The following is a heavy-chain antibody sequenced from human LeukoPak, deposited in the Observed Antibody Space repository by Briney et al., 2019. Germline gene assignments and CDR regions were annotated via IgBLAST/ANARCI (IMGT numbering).Heavy chain of an antibody. CDR1: GFTFSSYA. V-gene: IGHV3-23*01. CDR3: AKSAIHIVVVIDDYYYFDY. CDR2: ISGSGGST. D-gene: IGHD3-22*01. Sequence: GGSLRLSCAASGFTFSSYAVSWVRQAPGKGLEWVSAISGSGGSTYYADSVKGRFTISRDNSKNTLCLQMNSLRAEDTAVYYCAKSAIHIVVVIDDYYYFDYWGQGTLVTVSS. J-gene: IGHJ4*02.